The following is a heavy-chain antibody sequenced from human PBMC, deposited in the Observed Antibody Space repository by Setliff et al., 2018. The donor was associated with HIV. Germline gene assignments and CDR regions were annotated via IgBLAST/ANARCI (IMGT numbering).Heavy chain of an antibody. CDR3: ATGGPLHIVVVPSAKGTTPIDTLDS. Sequence: ASVKVSCKASGYSFSSYYVHWVRQAPGQGLEWMGWISVYNGDTNYAQKFQGRVTMTEDTSTDTAYMELSSLRSEDTAVYYCATGGPLHIVVVPSAKGTTPIDTLDSWGQGTLVTVSS. CDR2: ISVYNGDT. D-gene: IGHD2-2*01. J-gene: IGHJ4*02. CDR1: GYSFSSYY. V-gene: IGHV1-18*04.